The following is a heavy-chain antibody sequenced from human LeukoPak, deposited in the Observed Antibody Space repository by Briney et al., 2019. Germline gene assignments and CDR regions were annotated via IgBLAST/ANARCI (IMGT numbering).Heavy chain of an antibody. CDR1: GFTFSSYA. J-gene: IGHJ4*02. D-gene: IGHD3-3*01. Sequence: GGSLRLSCAASGFTFSSYAMSWVRQAPGKGLEWVSAISGSGGSTYYADSVKGRFTISRDNSKNTLYLQMNSLRAVDTAVYYCAKKGGGIGVLRFLEWLTSFDYWGQGTLVTVSS. CDR3: AKKGGGIGVLRFLEWLTSFDY. CDR2: ISGSGGST. V-gene: IGHV3-23*01.